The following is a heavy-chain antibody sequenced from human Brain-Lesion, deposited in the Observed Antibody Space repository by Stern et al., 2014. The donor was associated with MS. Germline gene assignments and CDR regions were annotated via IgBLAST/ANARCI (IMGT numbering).Heavy chain of an antibody. CDR2: LYYSGNT. Sequence: VQLLESGPGLVKPSETLSLTCTVAGGSVSSTSYAWAWIRQPPGKGLEWIGTLYYSGNTYYSPSLKSRLTLSLDTSKNQFSLQLRFVTAADTAVYYCAGEEDIRYCSGGSCTGNWFDPWGQGTLVTVYS. V-gene: IGHV4-39*01. J-gene: IGHJ5*02. CDR1: GGSVSSTSYA. D-gene: IGHD2-15*01. CDR3: AGEEDIRYCSGGSCTGNWFDP.